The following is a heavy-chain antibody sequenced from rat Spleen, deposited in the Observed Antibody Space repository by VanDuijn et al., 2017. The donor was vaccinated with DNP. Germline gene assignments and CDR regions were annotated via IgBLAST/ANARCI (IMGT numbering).Heavy chain of an antibody. CDR3: TREVFDY. CDR1: GFTFNKYG. CDR2: ISTVGDNA. J-gene: IGHJ2*01. Sequence: EVQLVESGGGLVQPGGSLKLSCAASGFTFNKYGMAWVRQAPTKGLEWVGSISTVGDNAYYRDSVKGRFTISRDNAKSTLYLQMNSLRSEDTATYYCTREVFDYWGQGVMVTVSS. V-gene: IGHV5-27*01.